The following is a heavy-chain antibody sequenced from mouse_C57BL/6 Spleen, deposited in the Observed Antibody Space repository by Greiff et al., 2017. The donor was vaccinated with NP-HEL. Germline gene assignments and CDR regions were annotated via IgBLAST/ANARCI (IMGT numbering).Heavy chain of an antibody. Sequence: EVQRVESGGGLVQPGGSLSLSCAASGFTFTDYYMSWVRQPPGKALEWLGFIRNKANGYTTEYSASVKGRFTISRDNSQSILSLQMNALRTEDKATYDCASPYDYDGDYYAMDYWGQGTSVTVSS. CDR2: IRNKANGYTT. J-gene: IGHJ4*01. CDR3: ASPYDYDGDYYAMDY. V-gene: IGHV7-3*01. D-gene: IGHD2-4*01. CDR1: GFTFTDYY.